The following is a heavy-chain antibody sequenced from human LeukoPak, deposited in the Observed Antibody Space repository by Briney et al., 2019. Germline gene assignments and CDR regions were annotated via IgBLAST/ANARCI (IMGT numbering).Heavy chain of an antibody. Sequence: PGGSLRLSCAASGFTFSSYWMSWVRQAPGKGLEWVANIKQDGSEKYYVDSVKGRFTISRDNAKNSLHLQMNSLRAEDTAVYYCARDIAAAGTFYYYYMDVWGKGTTVTVSS. D-gene: IGHD6-13*01. CDR1: GFTFSSYW. CDR2: IKQDGSEK. V-gene: IGHV3-7*01. J-gene: IGHJ6*03. CDR3: ARDIAAAGTFYYYYMDV.